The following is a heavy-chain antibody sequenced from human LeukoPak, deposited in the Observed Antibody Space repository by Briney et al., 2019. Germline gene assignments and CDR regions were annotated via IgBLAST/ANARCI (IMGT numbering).Heavy chain of an antibody. J-gene: IGHJ4*02. CDR3: ARDAPGRAAAGTFDY. CDR2: ISGSGGST. D-gene: IGHD6-13*01. Sequence: GGSLRLSCAASGFTFSSYAMSWVRQAPGKGLEWVSAISGSGGSTYYADSEKGRFTISRDNAKNSLYLQMNSLRAEDTAVYYCARDAPGRAAAGTFDYWGQGTLVTVSS. CDR1: GFTFSSYA. V-gene: IGHV3-23*01.